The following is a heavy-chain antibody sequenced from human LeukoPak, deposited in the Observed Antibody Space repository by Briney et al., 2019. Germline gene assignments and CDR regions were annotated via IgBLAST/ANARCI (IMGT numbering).Heavy chain of an antibody. CDR1: GFTFGDHY. CDR2: ISSSGTNI. D-gene: IGHD5-18*01. CDR3: ARTSGSYLDY. J-gene: IGHJ4*02. V-gene: IGHV3-11*04. Sequence: GGSLRLSCAASGFTFGDHYMSWIRQGPRKGLEWVAYISSSGTNIKYGHSVKGRFTISRDNANNSLSLQMTSLRADDRALYYCARTSGSYLDYWGQGILVTVSS.